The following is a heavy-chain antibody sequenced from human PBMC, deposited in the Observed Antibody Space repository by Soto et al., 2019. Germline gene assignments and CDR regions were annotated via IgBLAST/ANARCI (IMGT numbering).Heavy chain of an antibody. CDR2: INGFSSNT. Sequence: QVHLVQSGAEVRKPGASVKVSCKASGYTFTSYGISWVRQAPGQGLEWMGWINGFSSNTHYAENLQGRVTMTTDTVTSTAYMELRSLRSDVPAMYYWARASIRGVTSSPWGQGTLVTVSS. D-gene: IGHD3-10*01. CDR1: GYTFTSYG. J-gene: IGHJ5*02. CDR3: ARASIRGVTSSP. V-gene: IGHV1-18*04.